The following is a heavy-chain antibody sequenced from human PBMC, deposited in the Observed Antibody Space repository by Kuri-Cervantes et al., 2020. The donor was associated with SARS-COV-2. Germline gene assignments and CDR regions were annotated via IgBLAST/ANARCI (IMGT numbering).Heavy chain of an antibody. CDR3: ARAELTGIDY. D-gene: IGHD7-27*01. V-gene: IGHV1-46*01. CDR2: INPSGGST. J-gene: IGHJ4*02. CDR1: GFTFSSYG. Sequence: GGSLRLSCAASGFTFSSYGMHWVRQAPGQGLEWMGIINPSGGSTSYAQKFQGRVTMTRDTSTSTVYMELSSLRSEDTAVYYCARAELTGIDYWGQGTLVTVSS.